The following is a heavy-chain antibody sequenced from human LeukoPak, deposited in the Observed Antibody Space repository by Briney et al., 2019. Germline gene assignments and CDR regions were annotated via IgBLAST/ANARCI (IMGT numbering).Heavy chain of an antibody. CDR1: GFTFNTYA. Sequence: PGGSLRLSCVASGFTFNTYAMHWVRQAPGKGLEWVAVISYDGSNKYYADSVKGRFTISRDNSKNTLYLEMNSLRVEDTAVHYCARDRGPRSYYYGMDVWGQGTTVTVSS. J-gene: IGHJ6*02. V-gene: IGHV3-30-3*01. CDR3: ARDRGPRSYYYGMDV. CDR2: ISYDGSNK.